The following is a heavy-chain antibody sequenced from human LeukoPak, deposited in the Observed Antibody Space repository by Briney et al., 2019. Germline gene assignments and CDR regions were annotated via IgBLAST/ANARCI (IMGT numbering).Heavy chain of an antibody. CDR3: ARGPTYCSSSSCLQGE. D-gene: IGHD2-15*01. CDR2: IYTSGGT. CDR1: GGSISSGSYY. Sequence: SETLSLTCTVSGGSISSGSYYWSWIRQPAGKGLEWIGRIYTSGGTNYNPSLKSRVTISVDTSKNQFSLKLSSVTAADTAVYYCARGPTYCSSSSCLQGEWGQGTLVTVSS. V-gene: IGHV4-61*02. J-gene: IGHJ4*02.